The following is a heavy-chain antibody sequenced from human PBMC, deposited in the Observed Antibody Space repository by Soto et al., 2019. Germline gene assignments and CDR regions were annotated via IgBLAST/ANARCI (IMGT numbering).Heavy chain of an antibody. CDR3: AGGPEVRRATAPSRFDP. CDR2: INPNSGGT. D-gene: IGHD3-10*01. V-gene: IGHV1-2*04. Sequence: QVQLVQSGAEVKKPGASVKVSCKASGYTFTGYYMHWVRQAPGQGLEWMGWINPNSGGTNYAQKFQGWVTMTRDTSISEAYMELGSLRSDGTAVYYCAGGPEVRRATAPSRFDPWGQGTLVTVSS. J-gene: IGHJ5*02. CDR1: GYTFTGYY.